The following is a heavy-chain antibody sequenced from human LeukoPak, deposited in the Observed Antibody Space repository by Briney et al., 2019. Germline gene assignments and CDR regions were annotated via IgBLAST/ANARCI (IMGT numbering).Heavy chain of an antibody. Sequence: SETLSLTCTVSGGSISSYYWSWIRQPAGKGLEWIGRIRTSGGTNYNPSLKSRVTMSVDTSKNQFSLKLTSMTAADTAVYYCARDRGYGDSIDYWGQGTLVTVSS. V-gene: IGHV4-4*07. CDR3: ARDRGYGDSIDY. CDR1: GGSISSYY. D-gene: IGHD4-17*01. CDR2: IRTSGGT. J-gene: IGHJ4*02.